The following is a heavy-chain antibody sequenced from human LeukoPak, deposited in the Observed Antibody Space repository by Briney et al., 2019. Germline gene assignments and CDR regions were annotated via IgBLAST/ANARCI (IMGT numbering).Heavy chain of an antibody. CDR1: GGTFSSYA. Sequence: SVKVSCKASGGTFSSYAISWVRQAPGQGLEWMGGIIPIFGTANYAQKFQGRVTITADESTSTAYMVLSSLRSEDTAVYYCARVVAGTTERDYYMDVWGKGTTVTVSS. CDR2: IIPIFGTA. V-gene: IGHV1-69*13. D-gene: IGHD1-1*01. CDR3: ARVVAGTTERDYYMDV. J-gene: IGHJ6*03.